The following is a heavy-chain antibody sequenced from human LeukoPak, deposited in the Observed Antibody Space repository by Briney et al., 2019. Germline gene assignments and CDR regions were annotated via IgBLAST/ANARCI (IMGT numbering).Heavy chain of an antibody. J-gene: IGHJ2*01. V-gene: IGHV3-23*01. CDR3: AKPRAMTTGVGRYFDL. CDR2: ISGGGENT. CDR1: GFTFTGYA. Sequence: PGGSLRLSCGASGFTFTGYAMSWIRQAPGKGLEWVSAISGGGENTYYGDSVKGRFTISRDNSKNTLYLQMNSLRAEDTATYYCAKPRAMTTGVGRYFDLWGRGTLVTVSS. D-gene: IGHD1-1*01.